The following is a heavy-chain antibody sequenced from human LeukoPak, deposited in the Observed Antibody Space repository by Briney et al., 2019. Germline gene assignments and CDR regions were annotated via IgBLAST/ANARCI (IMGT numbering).Heavy chain of an antibody. V-gene: IGHV1-2*02. D-gene: IGHD1-26*01. Sequence: ASVKVSCKASGYTFTGYYVHWVRQAPGQGLEWMGWINPNSGGTNYAQKFQGRVTMTRDTSISTAYMELSRLRSDDTAVYYCASNRGLGSYFSPPAYWGQGTLVTVSS. CDR2: INPNSGGT. J-gene: IGHJ4*02. CDR1: GYTFTGYY. CDR3: ASNRGLGSYFSPPAY.